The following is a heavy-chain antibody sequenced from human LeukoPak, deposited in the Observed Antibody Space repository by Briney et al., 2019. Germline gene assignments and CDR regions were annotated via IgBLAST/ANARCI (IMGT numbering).Heavy chain of an antibody. J-gene: IGHJ4*02. D-gene: IGHD3-22*01. Sequence: SETLSLTCTVSGGSVSSHFWSWIRQPAGKGLEWIGRIYTSGSTNYSPSLKSRVTMSVDTSKNQFSLKLSSVTAADTAVYYCARQYYYDSGGFSTYFDYWGQGTLVTVSS. V-gene: IGHV4-4*07. CDR3: ARQYYYDSGGFSTYFDY. CDR1: GGSVSSHF. CDR2: IYTSGST.